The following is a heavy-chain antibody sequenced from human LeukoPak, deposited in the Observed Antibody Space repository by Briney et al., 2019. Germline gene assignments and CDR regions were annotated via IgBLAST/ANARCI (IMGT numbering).Heavy chain of an antibody. CDR2: ISYDGSNK. D-gene: IGHD6-13*01. CDR3: AKTAAGLIDY. J-gene: IGHJ4*02. V-gene: IGHV3-30*18. CDR1: GFTFSSYG. Sequence: PGGSLRLSCAASGFTFSSYGMHWARQAPGKGLEWVAVISYDGSNKYYADSVKGRFTISRDNSKNTLYLQMNSLRAEDTAVYYCAKTAAGLIDYWGQGTLATVSS.